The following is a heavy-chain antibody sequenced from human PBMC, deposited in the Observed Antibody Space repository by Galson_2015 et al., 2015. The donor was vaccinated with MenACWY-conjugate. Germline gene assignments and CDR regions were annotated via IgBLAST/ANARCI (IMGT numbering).Heavy chain of an antibody. D-gene: IGHD3-10*01. Sequence: SERRSLTSPVSGRSVSNVNYYWSWLLQTAGKGLEWFCYIYYTGSTNNNSSLKRRVTMTGDTAKNQFCRKLTSVTAADTAAYFCSRVSGSAFYSGEEWFDPWGQGTLVPVSS. CDR3: SRVSGSAFYSGEEWFDP. CDR1: GRSVSNVNYY. CDR2: IYYTGST. J-gene: IGHJ5*02. V-gene: IGHV4-61*10.